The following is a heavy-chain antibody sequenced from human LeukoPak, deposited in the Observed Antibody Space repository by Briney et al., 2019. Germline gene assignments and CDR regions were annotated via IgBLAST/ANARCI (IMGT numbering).Heavy chain of an antibody. D-gene: IGHD3-10*01. V-gene: IGHV4-59*01. CDR2: IYYSGST. Sequence: SETLSLTCTVSGGSISNYYWSWIRQPPGKGLEWIGYIYYSGSTNYNPSLKSRVTISVDTSKNQFSLKLSSVTAADTAVYYCARLMVRGPNYYFDYWGQGTLVTVSS. CDR1: GGSISNYY. CDR3: ARLMVRGPNYYFDY. J-gene: IGHJ4*02.